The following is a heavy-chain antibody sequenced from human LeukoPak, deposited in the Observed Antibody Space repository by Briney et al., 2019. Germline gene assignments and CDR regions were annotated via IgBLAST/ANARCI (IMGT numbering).Heavy chain of an antibody. CDR1: GFTFSSYS. CDR2: ISSSSSYI. D-gene: IGHD2/OR15-2a*01. J-gene: IGHJ6*02. V-gene: IGHV3-21*01. CDR3: ARDPPFLWGQRSYYGMDV. Sequence: PGGSLRLSCAASGFTFSSYSMNWVRQAPGKGLEWVSSISSSSSYIYYADSVKGRFTISRDNAKNSLYLQMNSLRAEDTAVYYCARDPPFLWGQRSYYGMDVWGQGTTVTVSS.